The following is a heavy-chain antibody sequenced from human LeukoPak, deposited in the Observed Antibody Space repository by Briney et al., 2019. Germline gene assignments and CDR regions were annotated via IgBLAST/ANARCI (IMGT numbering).Heavy chain of an antibody. CDR2: INPNSGAT. Sequence: ASVKVSCKASGYTFTAHHMHRAPPPPGHPPDPTARINPNSGATNYAQKFQGRVTMTRDTSISTAYMELSSLRSDDTAVYYCATLAVAGPSYYFDYWGQGTLITVSS. V-gene: IGHV1-2*06. D-gene: IGHD6-19*01. CDR1: GYTFTAHH. J-gene: IGHJ4*02. CDR3: ATLAVAGPSYYFDY.